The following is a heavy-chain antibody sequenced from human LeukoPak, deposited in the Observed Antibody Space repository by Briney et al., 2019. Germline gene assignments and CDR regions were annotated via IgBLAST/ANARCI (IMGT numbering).Heavy chain of an antibody. CDR3: ATSGGTRGQELDY. CDR1: GGTFSSYA. J-gene: IGHJ4*02. D-gene: IGHD3-16*01. CDR2: INPKSGGT. V-gene: IGHV1-2*02. Sequence: ASVKVSCKASGGTFSSYAISWVRQAPGQGLEWMGWINPKSGGTNYAQKFQGRVTMTRDTSISTAYMEVSRMTSDDTAVYYCATSGGTRGQELDYGAQGPLVTVSS.